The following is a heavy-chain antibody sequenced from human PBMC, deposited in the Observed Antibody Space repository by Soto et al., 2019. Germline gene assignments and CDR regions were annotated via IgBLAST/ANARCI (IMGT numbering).Heavy chain of an antibody. CDR2: VIPIFGTA. CDR3: ARGLYSSSWYYYYYGMDV. Sequence: QVQLVQSGAEVKKPGSSVKVSCKASGGTFSSYAISWVRQAPGQGLEWMGGVIPIFGTANYAQKFQGRVTTTADESTSTANMELSSLRSEDTAVYYCARGLYSSSWYYYYYGMDVWGQGTTVTVSS. V-gene: IGHV1-69*01. J-gene: IGHJ6*02. D-gene: IGHD6-13*01. CDR1: GGTFSSYA.